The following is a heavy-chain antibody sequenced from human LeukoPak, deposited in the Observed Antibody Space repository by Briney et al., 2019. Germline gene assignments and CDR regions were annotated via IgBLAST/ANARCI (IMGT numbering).Heavy chain of an antibody. CDR1: GYTFTGHY. V-gene: IGHV1-2*02. CDR2: INPNSGGT. D-gene: IGHD6-13*01. CDR3: ARSYSSSWYDLSGLDI. J-gene: IGHJ3*02. Sequence: GASVKVSCKASGYTFTGHYIHWVRQATGQGLDWMGWINPNSGGTNYAQKFQGRVTMTRDTSISTAYIELSRLRSDDTAVYYCARSYSSSWYDLSGLDIWGQGTMVTVSS.